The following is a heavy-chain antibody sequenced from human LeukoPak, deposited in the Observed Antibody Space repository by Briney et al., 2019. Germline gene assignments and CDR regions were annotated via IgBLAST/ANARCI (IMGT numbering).Heavy chain of an antibody. Sequence: ASVKVSCKTSGYTFTSFDINWVRHTTGHGPEWMGWVNCDNENTGYARKFQGRVAITRDTSTSTVYLELNNLSSDDTAMYYCTRGPFLNGNAYNWLDPWGQGTLVTVSS. J-gene: IGHJ5*02. V-gene: IGHV1-8*03. CDR3: TRGPFLNGNAYNWLDP. CDR1: GYTFTSFD. CDR2: VNCDNENT. D-gene: IGHD1-20*01.